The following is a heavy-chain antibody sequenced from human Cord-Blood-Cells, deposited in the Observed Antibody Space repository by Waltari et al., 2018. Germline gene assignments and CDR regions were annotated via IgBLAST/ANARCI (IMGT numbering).Heavy chain of an antibody. Sequence: EVQLVESGGGLVQPGGPLKLSCAASGFTFSASAMPWVSQASGKGLEWVGRIRSKANSYATAYAASVKGRFTISRDDSKNTAYLQMNSLKTEDTAVYYCTRHDVAGIDYWGQGTLVTVSS. J-gene: IGHJ4*02. V-gene: IGHV3-73*02. CDR1: GFTFSASA. D-gene: IGHD3-10*01. CDR2: IRSKANSYAT. CDR3: TRHDVAGIDY.